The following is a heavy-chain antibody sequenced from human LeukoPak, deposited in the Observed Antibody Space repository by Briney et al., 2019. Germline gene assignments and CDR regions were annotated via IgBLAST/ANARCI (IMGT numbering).Heavy chain of an antibody. V-gene: IGHV3-74*03. CDR2: INGDRSDT. D-gene: IGHD2-15*01. CDR1: GFTFSSHW. CDR3: ARSKRWYSTDAFDI. J-gene: IGHJ3*02. Sequence: GGSLRLSCAASGFTFSSHWMHWVRQAPGKGLVWVSRINGDRSDTTYADSVKGRFTISRDNAKNTLYLQMNSLRAEDTAVYHCARSKRWYSTDAFDIWGQGTMVTVSS.